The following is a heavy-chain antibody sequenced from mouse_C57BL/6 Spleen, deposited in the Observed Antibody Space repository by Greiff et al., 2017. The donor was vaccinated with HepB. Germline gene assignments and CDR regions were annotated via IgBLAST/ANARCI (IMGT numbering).Heavy chain of an antibody. V-gene: IGHV1-55*01. J-gene: IGHJ3*01. D-gene: IGHD2-4*01. CDR2: IYPGSGST. Sequence: QVQLQQSGAELVKPGASVKMSCKASGYTFTSYWITWVKQRPGQGLEWIGDIYPGSGSTNYNEKFKSKATLTVDTSSSTAYMQLSSLTSEDSAVYYCARRDFYDYDPFAYWGQGTLVTVSA. CDR1: GYTFTSYW. CDR3: ARRDFYDYDPFAY.